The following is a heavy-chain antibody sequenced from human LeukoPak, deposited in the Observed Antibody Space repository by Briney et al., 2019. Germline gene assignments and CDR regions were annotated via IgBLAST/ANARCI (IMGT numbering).Heavy chain of an antibody. CDR1: GYTFTAYY. D-gene: IGHD2-2*01. J-gene: IGHJ4*02. V-gene: IGHV1-2*02. Sequence: ASVTVSCKASGYTFTAYYMHWVRPAPGQGLEWMGWINPHSGGTNFAQKFHGRVTMTRDTSITTAHMELSRLTSDDTAMYYCAREIPCSSSSCLDYWGRGTLDPVSS. CDR2: INPHSGGT. CDR3: AREIPCSSSSCLDY.